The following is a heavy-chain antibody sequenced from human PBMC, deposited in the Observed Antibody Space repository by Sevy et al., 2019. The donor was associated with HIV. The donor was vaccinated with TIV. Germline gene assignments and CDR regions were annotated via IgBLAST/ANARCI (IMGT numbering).Heavy chain of an antibody. D-gene: IGHD3-22*01. V-gene: IGHV4-34*01. Sequence: SETLSLTCAVYGASFRNFYWSWIRQSPGKGLEWIGEIHHSGSTNFNPSLESRVTMSEDKSKSQFSLNLRSVTAADTGVYYCARGGPLREFDSSCYFFDSWGPGTLVTVSS. CDR2: IHHSGST. CDR3: ARGGPLREFDSSCYFFDS. J-gene: IGHJ4*02. CDR1: GASFRNFY.